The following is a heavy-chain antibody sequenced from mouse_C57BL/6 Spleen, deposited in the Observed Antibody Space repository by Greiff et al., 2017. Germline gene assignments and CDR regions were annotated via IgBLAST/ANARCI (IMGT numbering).Heavy chain of an antibody. Sequence: VQLQQPGTELVKPGASVKLSCKASGYTFTSYWMHWVKQRPGQGLEWIGNINPSNGGTNYNEKFKSKATLTVDKSSSTAYMQLSSLTSEDSAVYYCARSSTMVHWYFGVWGTGTTVTVSS. CDR2: INPSNGGT. CDR1: GYTFTSYW. CDR3: ARSSTMVHWYFGV. V-gene: IGHV1-53*01. J-gene: IGHJ1*03. D-gene: IGHD2-2*01.